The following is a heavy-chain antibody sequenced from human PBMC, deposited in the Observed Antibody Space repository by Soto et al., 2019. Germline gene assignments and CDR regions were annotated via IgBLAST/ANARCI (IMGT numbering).Heavy chain of an antibody. V-gene: IGHV3-23*01. Sequence: GGSLRLSCAASGFTFSNFAMSLVRHAPGKGLEWVSEISGSTGSTYYADSVKGRFTISRDNSKNTLHLQMNSLRAEDTAVYYCAKDTSSSPYYMDVWGKGTTVTVSS. D-gene: IGHD2-2*01. J-gene: IGHJ6*03. CDR3: AKDTSSSPYYMDV. CDR2: ISGSTGST. CDR1: GFTFSNFA.